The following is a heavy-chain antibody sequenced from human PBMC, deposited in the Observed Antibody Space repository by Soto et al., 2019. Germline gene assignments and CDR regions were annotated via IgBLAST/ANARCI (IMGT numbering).Heavy chain of an antibody. CDR3: GVVARLNWFDP. CDR1: CSTFSSYG. J-gene: IGHJ5*02. D-gene: IGHD2-15*01. V-gene: IGHV1-18*01. CDR2: ISAYSGNT. Sequence: ASVPVSCPAYCSTFSSYGLSWVRQAPGQGLEWMGWISAYSGNTVYTQRFKGRLTMATDTSTSTAYMELRSLRSDDTAVYYCGVVARLNWFDPWGQGTLVTVSS.